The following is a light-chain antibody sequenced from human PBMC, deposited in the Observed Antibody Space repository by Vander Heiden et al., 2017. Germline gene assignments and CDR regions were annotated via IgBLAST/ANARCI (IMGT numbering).Light chain of an antibody. Sequence: DIVITQSPPTLSVSPGERATLPCSPCQSVSSHLPWHQQKPGQPPRPLIYGAAARATGIPARFSSSGSGTEFTLTISSLQSEDFAVYYCQQYNNWPPLYTFGQGTKLEIK. V-gene: IGKV3-15*01. J-gene: IGKJ2*01. CDR1: QSVSSH. CDR2: GAA. CDR3: QQYNNWPPLYT.